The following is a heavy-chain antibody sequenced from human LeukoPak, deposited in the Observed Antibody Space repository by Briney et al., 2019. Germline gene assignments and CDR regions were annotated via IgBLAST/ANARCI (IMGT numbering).Heavy chain of an antibody. CDR2: TSGSGGSA. D-gene: IGHD3-22*01. J-gene: IGHJ3*02. CDR1: IFTFNRYA. V-gene: IGHV3-23*01. CDR3: ATDPMYDTTGQHSFEI. Sequence: GGSLRLSCAASIFTFNRYAMTWVRQPPGRGLEWVSSTSGSGGSAYYADSVKGRFTISRDNSKNILYLQMNRLRVEDTAMYYCATDPMYDTTGQHSFEIWGQGTMVTVSS.